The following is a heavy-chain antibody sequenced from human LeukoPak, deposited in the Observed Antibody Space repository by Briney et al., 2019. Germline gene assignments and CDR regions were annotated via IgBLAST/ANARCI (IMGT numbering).Heavy chain of an antibody. D-gene: IGHD3-10*01. CDR2: INADNGNT. J-gene: IGHJ4*02. V-gene: IGHV1-3*01. CDR3: ARVGPSPTNYYGSGSYYY. CDR1: GYTFTSYA. Sequence: ASVKVSCKASGYTFTSYAMHWVRQAPGQRLEWMGWINADNGNTKYSQKFQGRVTITRDTSASTAYMELSSLRSEDTAVYYCARVGPSPTNYYGSGSYYYWGQGTLVTVSS.